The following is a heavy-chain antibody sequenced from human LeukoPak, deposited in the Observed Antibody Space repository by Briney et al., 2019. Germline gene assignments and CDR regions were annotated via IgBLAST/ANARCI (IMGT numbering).Heavy chain of an antibody. J-gene: IGHJ4*02. CDR3: AKGTWIPKTYYFDY. CDR2: ISYDGSNK. V-gene: IGHV3-30*18. D-gene: IGHD5-18*01. Sequence: PGGSLRLSCAASGFTFSSYGMHWVRQAPGKALEWVAVISYDGSNKYYADSVKGRFTISRDNSKNTLYLQMNSLRAEDTAVYYCAKGTWIPKTYYFDYWGQGTLVTVSS. CDR1: GFTFSSYG.